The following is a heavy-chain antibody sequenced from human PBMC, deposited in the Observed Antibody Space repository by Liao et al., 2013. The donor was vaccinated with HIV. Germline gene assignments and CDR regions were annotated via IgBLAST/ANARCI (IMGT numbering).Heavy chain of an antibody. D-gene: IGHD3-22*01. V-gene: IGHV4-4*07. CDR2: IYTSGRP. J-gene: IGHJ6*03. CDR1: GGSISSYY. Sequence: QVQLQESGPGLVKPSETLSLTCTVSGGSISSYYWSWIRQPAGKGLEWIGRIYTSGRPNYNPSLKSRVTISVDSSKNQFSLMLSSATAADTAIYYCARESVVISDLPSYYYNYMDVWGKGTTITVSS. CDR3: ARESVVISDLPSYYYNYMDV.